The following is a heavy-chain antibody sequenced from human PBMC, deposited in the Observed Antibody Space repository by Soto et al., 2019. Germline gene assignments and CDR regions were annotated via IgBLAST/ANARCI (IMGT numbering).Heavy chain of an antibody. CDR2: TTDTAGDR. V-gene: IGHV3-23*01. J-gene: IGHJ4*02. CDR1: GITFRGRA. D-gene: IGHD3-10*01. CDR3: ARGARDSYPGSRSFDL. Sequence: GGSLRLSCVAPGITFRGRAMSGVRQAPWEGLEWVSTTTDTAGDRKYADPVRGRFTISRDNSKNTLYLQMCSLRAEDSAVYFCARGARDSYPGSRSFDLWGRGTRVTVSS.